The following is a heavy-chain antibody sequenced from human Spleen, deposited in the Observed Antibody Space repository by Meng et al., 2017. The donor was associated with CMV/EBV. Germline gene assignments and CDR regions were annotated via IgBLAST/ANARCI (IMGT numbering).Heavy chain of an antibody. CDR2: INLSGST. CDR1: GGSFSGYY. Sequence: LWMWGARLLKPSENLSLACAVYGGSFSGYYWGWIRQPPGKGLEWIGEINLSGSTYYNPSLKSRVTISVDTSKNQFSLKLSSVTAADTAVYYCARGPYDYVWGSYLVFDYWGQGTLVTVSS. V-gene: IGHV4-34*01. CDR3: ARGPYDYVWGSYLVFDY. J-gene: IGHJ4*02. D-gene: IGHD3-16*02.